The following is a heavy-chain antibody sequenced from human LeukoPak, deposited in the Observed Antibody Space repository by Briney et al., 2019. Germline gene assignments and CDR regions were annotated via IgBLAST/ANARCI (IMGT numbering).Heavy chain of an antibody. CDR3: AKDQRDYSGSGSDY. CDR2: IRYDGSNK. CDR1: GFTFSYYG. D-gene: IGHD3-10*01. Sequence: PGGSLRLSCAASGFTFSYYGMHWARQAPGKGLEWVAFIRYDGSNKYYADSVKGRFTISRDNSKNTLYLQMNSLRAEDTAVYYCAKDQRDYSGSGSDYWGQGTLVTVSS. V-gene: IGHV3-30*02. J-gene: IGHJ4*02.